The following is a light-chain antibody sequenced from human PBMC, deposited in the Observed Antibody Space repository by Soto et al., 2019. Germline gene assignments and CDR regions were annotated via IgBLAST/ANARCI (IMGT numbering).Light chain of an antibody. CDR1: QSVTNNY. V-gene: IGKV3-20*01. CDR3: QQYGSSRT. CDR2: GAS. Sequence: PGERAPLSCRASQSVTNNYLAWYQQKPGQAPRILIYGASSRATGIPDRFSGSGSGTDFTLTISRLEPEDFAVYYCQQYGSSRTFGQGTKVDIK. J-gene: IGKJ1*01.